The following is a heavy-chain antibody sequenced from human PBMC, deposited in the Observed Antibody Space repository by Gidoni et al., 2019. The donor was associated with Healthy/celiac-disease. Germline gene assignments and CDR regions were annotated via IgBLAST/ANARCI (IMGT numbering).Heavy chain of an antibody. CDR2: INPSGGSR. J-gene: IGHJ4*02. V-gene: IGHV1-46*01. CDR3: ARASTRYDSSGQFDY. Sequence: VQLVPSGAEVKKPGASVKVSCKASGSTFTSYYMHWVRQAPGPGLEWMGIINPSGGSRRYAQKFQGRVTMTRYTSTSTVYMELSSLRSEDTAVYYCARASTRYDSSGQFDYWGQGTLVTVSS. CDR1: GSTFTSYY. D-gene: IGHD3-22*01.